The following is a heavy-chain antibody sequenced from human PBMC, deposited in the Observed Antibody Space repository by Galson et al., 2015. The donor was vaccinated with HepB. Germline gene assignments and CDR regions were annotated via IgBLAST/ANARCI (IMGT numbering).Heavy chain of an antibody. CDR3: RKDLSYYDSSLGDY. D-gene: IGHD3-22*01. V-gene: IGHV3-23*01. CDR1: GFTFSSYA. CDR2: ISGSGGST. Sequence: SLRLSCAASGFTFSSYAMSWVRQAPGKGLEWVSAISGSGGSTYYADSVKGRFTISRDNSKNTLYLHMNSLRAEDTAVYYCRKDLSYYDSSLGDYWGQGTLVTVSS. J-gene: IGHJ4*02.